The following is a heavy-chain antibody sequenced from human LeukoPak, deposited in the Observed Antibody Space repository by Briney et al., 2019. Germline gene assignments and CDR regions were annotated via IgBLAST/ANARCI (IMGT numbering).Heavy chain of an antibody. V-gene: IGHV3-23*01. CDR2: ISGSDGHT. CDR1: GFTFGSYA. CDR3: AKAVTPAAGRIDY. J-gene: IGHJ4*02. D-gene: IGHD4-23*01. Sequence: PGGSLRLSCAASGFTFGSYAMSWVRQAPGEGLEWVSTISGSDGHTSYADSVKGRFTISRDNSKNTLWLQMNSLRAEDTAMYYCAKAVTPAAGRIDYWGQGTLVTVSS.